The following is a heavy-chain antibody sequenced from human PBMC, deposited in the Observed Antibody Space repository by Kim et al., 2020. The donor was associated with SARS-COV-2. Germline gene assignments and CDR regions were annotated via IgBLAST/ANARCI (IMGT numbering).Heavy chain of an antibody. J-gene: IGHJ5*02. CDR2: IDNDGSST. Sequence: GGSLRLSCTASGFTFSSYWMHWVRQAPGKGLVWVSRIDNDGSSTKYADSVQDRFTISRDNAKNTLYLQMNSLRAEDTAVYYCAGFVGYSTGNVRSAWGQGTLVTVSS. CDR3: AGFVGYSTGNVRSA. D-gene: IGHD2-8*02. V-gene: IGHV3-74*03. CDR1: GFTFSSYW.